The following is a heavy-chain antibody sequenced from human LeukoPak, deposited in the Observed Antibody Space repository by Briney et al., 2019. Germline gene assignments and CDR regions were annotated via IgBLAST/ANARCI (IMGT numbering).Heavy chain of an antibody. CDR3: AKDRNGGSCYSS. J-gene: IGHJ5*02. D-gene: IGHD2-15*01. CDR2: ISGSGGST. V-gene: IGHV3-23*01. Sequence: GGSLRHSCAASGFTFSSYAMSWARQAPGKGLEWVSAISGSGGSTYYADSVKGRFTISRDNSKNTLYLQMNSLRAEDTAVYYCAKDRNGGSCYSSWGQGTLVTVSS. CDR1: GFTFSSYA.